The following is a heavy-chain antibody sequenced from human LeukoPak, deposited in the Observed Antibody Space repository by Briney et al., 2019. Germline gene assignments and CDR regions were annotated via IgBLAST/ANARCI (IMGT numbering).Heavy chain of an antibody. J-gene: IGHJ4*02. Sequence: SETLSLTCTVSGGSISSYYWSWIRQPPGKGLEWIGYIYYSGSTNYNPSLKSRVTISVDTSKNQFSLKPSSVTAADTAVYYCARSSIDYSSGWILDYWGQGTLVTVSS. D-gene: IGHD6-19*01. CDR2: IYYSGST. CDR1: GGSISSYY. CDR3: ARSSIDYSSGWILDY. V-gene: IGHV4-59*01.